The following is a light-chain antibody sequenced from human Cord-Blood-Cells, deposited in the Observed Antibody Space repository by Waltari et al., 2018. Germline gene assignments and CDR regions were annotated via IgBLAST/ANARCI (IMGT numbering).Light chain of an antibody. J-gene: IGKJ1*01. V-gene: IGKV1-8*01. Sequence: AIRITQSPSSFSASTGDRVTITCRASQGISSYLAWYQQKPGKAPKLLIYAASNLQSGVPYRFSGSGSGTDFTLTISCLQSEDFATYYCQQYYSYPPTFGQGTKVEIK. CDR1: QGISSY. CDR3: QQYYSYPPT. CDR2: AAS.